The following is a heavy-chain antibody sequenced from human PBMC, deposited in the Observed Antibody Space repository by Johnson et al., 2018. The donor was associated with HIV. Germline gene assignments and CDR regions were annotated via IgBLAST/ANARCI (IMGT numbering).Heavy chain of an antibody. J-gene: IGHJ3*02. Sequence: VQLVESGGGLVQPGGSLRLSCAASGFTVSSNYMSWVRQAPGKGLEWVSVIYSGGSTYYADSVKGRFTISRDNSKNTLYLQMNSLRAEDTAVYYCARDDGGGGDAFDIWGQGTMVTVSS. CDR1: GFTVSSNY. CDR3: ARDDGGGGDAFDI. D-gene: IGHD2-15*01. CDR2: IYSGGST. V-gene: IGHV3-66*02.